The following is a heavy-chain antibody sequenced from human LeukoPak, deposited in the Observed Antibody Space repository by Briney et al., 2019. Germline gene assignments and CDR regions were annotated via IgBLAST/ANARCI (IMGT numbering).Heavy chain of an antibody. Sequence: GGSLRLSCTASGFTFGDYAMTWFRQAPGKGLEWVSFIRSKAYGATTEYAASVKGRFTISRDDSKSIAYLQMNSLKTEDTAVYYCPRRDYSNHGGAFDIWGQGTMVTVSS. CDR1: GFTFGDYA. D-gene: IGHD4-11*01. J-gene: IGHJ3*02. CDR3: PRRDYSNHGGAFDI. CDR2: IRSKAYGATT. V-gene: IGHV3-49*03.